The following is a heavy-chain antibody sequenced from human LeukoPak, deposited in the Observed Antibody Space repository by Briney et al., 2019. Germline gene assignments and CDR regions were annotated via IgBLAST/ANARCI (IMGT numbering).Heavy chain of an antibody. CDR3: ARGDHVGYFLDY. D-gene: IGHD1-26*01. V-gene: IGHV3-21*01. J-gene: IGHJ4*02. Sequence: KPGGSLRLSCAASGFAFSTYSMNWVRQPPGKGPEWVASISLNSASIYYADSVWGRFTISRDNAKNTLYLQLDSLRAEDTAVYYCARGDHVGYFLDYWGQGTLVTVSS. CDR1: GFAFSTYS. CDR2: ISLNSASI.